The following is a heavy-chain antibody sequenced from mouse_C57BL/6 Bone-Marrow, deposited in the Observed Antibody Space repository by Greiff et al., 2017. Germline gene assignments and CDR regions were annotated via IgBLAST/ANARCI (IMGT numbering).Heavy chain of an antibody. CDR1: GFTFSSYG. CDR3: ARHNITTPRFAY. CDR2: ISSGGSYT. V-gene: IGHV5-6*01. Sequence: EVKVVESGGDLVKPGGSLKLSCAASGFTFSSYGMSWVRQTPDKRLEWVATISSGGSYTYYPDSVKGRFTISRDNAKNTLYLQMSSLKSEDTAMYYCARHNITTPRFAYWGQGTLVTVSA. D-gene: IGHD1-1*01. J-gene: IGHJ3*01.